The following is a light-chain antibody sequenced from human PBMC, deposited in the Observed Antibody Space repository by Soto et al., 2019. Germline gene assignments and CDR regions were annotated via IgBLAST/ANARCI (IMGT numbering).Light chain of an antibody. CDR3: HHYGTSPTWT. CDR1: QSVSSSY. V-gene: IGKV3-20*01. J-gene: IGKJ1*01. Sequence: DIVLTQSPGTLSLSPGERATLSCRASQSVSSSYLAWYQQKPGQAPRLLIYGASSRATGIPDRFSGGGSGTDFTLPISRLEPEDFVLYYCHHYGTSPTWTFGQGTKVEIK. CDR2: GAS.